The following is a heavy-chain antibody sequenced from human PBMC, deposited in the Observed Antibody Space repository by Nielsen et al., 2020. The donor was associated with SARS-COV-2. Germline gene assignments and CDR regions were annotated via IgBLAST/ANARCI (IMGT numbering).Heavy chain of an antibody. J-gene: IGHJ4*02. Sequence: ASVKVSCKASGYTFTTYYVHWVRQAPGQGLEWLGIINPSGGSTNYAQKFQGRVTITADESTSTAYMELSSLRSEDTAVYYCARASWRRADGYNYLDFDYWGQGTLVTVSS. D-gene: IGHD5-24*01. V-gene: IGHV1-46*01. CDR1: GYTFTTYY. CDR3: ARASWRRADGYNYLDFDY. CDR2: INPSGGST.